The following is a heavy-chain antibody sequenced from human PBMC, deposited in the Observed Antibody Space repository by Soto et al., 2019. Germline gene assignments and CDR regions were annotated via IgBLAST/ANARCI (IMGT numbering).Heavy chain of an antibody. J-gene: IGHJ4*02. V-gene: IGHV3-23*01. Sequence: GGSLRLSCAASGFTFSSYAMSWVRQAPGKGLEWVSAISGSGGSTYYADSVKGRFTISRDNSKNTLYLQMNSLRAEDTAVYYCAKLLSRSRAAQRLSMTTVTTNVDYWGQGTLVTVSS. D-gene: IGHD4-17*01. CDR1: GFTFSSYA. CDR2: ISGSGGST. CDR3: AKLLSRSRAAQRLSMTTVTTNVDY.